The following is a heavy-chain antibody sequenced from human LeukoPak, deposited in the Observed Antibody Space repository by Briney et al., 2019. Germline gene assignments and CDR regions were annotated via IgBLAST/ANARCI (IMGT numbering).Heavy chain of an antibody. CDR3: ARVCSNTSCWGAFDI. CDR1: EFTFSSYA. J-gene: IGHJ3*02. D-gene: IGHD2-2*01. CDR2: ISSSGSSI. Sequence: GGSLRLSCAASEFTFSSYAMTWVRQAPGKGLEWVSYISSSGSSIYYADSVKGRFTSSRDNAKNSLYLQMNSLRAEDTAVYYCARVCSNTSCWGAFDIWGQGTMVTVSS. V-gene: IGHV3-48*04.